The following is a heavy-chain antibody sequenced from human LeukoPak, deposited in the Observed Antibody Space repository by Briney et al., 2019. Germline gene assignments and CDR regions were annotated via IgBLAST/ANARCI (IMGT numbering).Heavy chain of an antibody. D-gene: IGHD5-18*01. CDR2: ISYDGSNK. V-gene: IGHV3-30-3*01. Sequence: PGRSLRLSCAASGFTFSSYAMHWVRQAPGKGLEWVAVISYDGSNKYYADSVKGRFTISRDNSKNTLYLQMNSLRAEDTAVYYCARDLGDTAMDPNYYSYGMDVWGQGTTVTVSS. J-gene: IGHJ6*02. CDR1: GFTFSSYA. CDR3: ARDLGDTAMDPNYYSYGMDV.